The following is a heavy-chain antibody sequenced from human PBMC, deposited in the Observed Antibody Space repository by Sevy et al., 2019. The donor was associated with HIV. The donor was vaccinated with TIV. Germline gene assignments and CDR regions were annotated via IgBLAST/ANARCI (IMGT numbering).Heavy chain of an antibody. CDR3: ARDVGCSSATCFVGDYYYGTDV. Sequence: SETLSFTCTVSGGPISSGGYYWSWIRQYPGKGLEWIGYIYYSGSTYYNPSLRSRVTISLDTSKNQFSLRLRSVTAADTAVYYCARDVGCSSATCFVGDYYYGTDVRGQGTTVTVSS. D-gene: IGHD2-2*01. J-gene: IGHJ6*02. V-gene: IGHV4-31*03. CDR2: IYYSGST. CDR1: GGPISSGGYY.